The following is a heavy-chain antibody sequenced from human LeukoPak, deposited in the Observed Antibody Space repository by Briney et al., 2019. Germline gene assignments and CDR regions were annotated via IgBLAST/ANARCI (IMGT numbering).Heavy chain of an antibody. D-gene: IGHD2-15*01. CDR3: ARDAGGYCSGGSCYRGAFDI. J-gene: IGHJ3*02. Sequence: PSQTLSLTCTVSGDSISSGDYYWSWIRQPPGKGLEWIGYIYYSGSTYYNSSLKSRVTISVDTSKNQFSLKLSSVTAADTAVYYCARDAGGYCSGGSCYRGAFDIWGQGTMVTVSS. V-gene: IGHV4-30-4*01. CDR1: GDSISSGDYY. CDR2: IYYSGST.